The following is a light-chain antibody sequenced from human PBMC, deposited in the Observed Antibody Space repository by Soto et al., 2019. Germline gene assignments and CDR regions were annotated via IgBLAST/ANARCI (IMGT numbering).Light chain of an antibody. Sequence: QSALTQPASVSGSPGQSIAISCTGTSSDIGSYNYVSWYQQHPGKAPKLMIHEVSNRPSGVSDRFSGSKSGDTASLTISGRQADDEADYYCSSHTTYSTRVFGTGTKVTVL. CDR1: SSDIGSYNY. V-gene: IGLV2-14*01. CDR2: EVS. J-gene: IGLJ1*01. CDR3: SSHTTYSTRV.